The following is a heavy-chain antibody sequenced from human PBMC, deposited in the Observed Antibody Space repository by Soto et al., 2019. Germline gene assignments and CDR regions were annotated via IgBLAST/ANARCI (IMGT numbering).Heavy chain of an antibody. Sequence: QVQLVESGGGVVQPGRSLRLSCAASGFTFSSYAMHWVRQAPGKGLEWVAVISYDGSNKYYADSVKGRFIISRDNSKNTLYLQMNSLRAEDTAVYYCARPLWRDDYNWGYFDLWGRGTLVTVSS. J-gene: IGHJ2*01. D-gene: IGHD4-4*01. V-gene: IGHV3-30-3*01. CDR3: ARPLWRDDYNWGYFDL. CDR2: ISYDGSNK. CDR1: GFTFSSYA.